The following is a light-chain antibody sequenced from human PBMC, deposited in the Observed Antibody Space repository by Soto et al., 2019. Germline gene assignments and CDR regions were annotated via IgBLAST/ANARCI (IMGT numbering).Light chain of an antibody. Sequence: EIVMTQSPATLSVSPGERATLSCRASQSVSYNVAWYQQKPGQAPRLLIYGAFIRPTATPARFSGSGSGTEFTLTISSLQSEDFAVYYCQQYGSSPRTFGQGTKVAI. CDR1: QSVSYN. J-gene: IGKJ1*01. CDR2: GAF. V-gene: IGKV3-15*01. CDR3: QQYGSSPRT.